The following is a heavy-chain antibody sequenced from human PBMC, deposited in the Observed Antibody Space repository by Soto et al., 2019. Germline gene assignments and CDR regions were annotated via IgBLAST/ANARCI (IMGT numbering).Heavy chain of an antibody. J-gene: IGHJ6*02. CDR3: ARGIQLSLQGGAYYSSYGMDV. Sequence: ASVKVSCKASGYTFTGYYMHWVRQAPGQGIEWMGWINPNSGGTNYAQKFQGWVTMTRDTSISTAYMELSRLRSDDTAVYYCARGIQLSLQGGAYYSSYGMDVWGPATTVTVFS. CDR1: GYTFTGYY. D-gene: IGHD5-18*01. V-gene: IGHV1-2*04. CDR2: INPNSGGT.